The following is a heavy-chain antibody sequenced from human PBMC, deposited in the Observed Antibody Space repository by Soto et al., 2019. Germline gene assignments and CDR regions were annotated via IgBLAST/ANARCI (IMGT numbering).Heavy chain of an antibody. D-gene: IGHD3-22*01. CDR3: ARCITMIVVVINFAEFGSGMDV. J-gene: IGHJ6*02. V-gene: IGHV3-30-3*01. CDR1: GFTFSSYA. CDR2: ISYDGSNK. Sequence: GGSLRLSCAASGFTFSSYAMHWVRQAPGKGLEWVAVISYDGSNKYYADSVKGRFTISRDNSKNTLYLQMNSLRAEDTAVYYCARCITMIVVVINFAEFGSGMDVWGQGTTVTVSS.